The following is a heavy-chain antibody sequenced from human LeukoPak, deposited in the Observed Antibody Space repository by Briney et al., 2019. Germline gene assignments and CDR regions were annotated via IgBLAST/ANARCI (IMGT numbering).Heavy chain of an antibody. CDR2: IKQDGSET. CDR3: VREGFYFFDF. V-gene: IGHV3-7*01. Sequence: PGGSLRLSCAASGFTFTNNFMSWVRQVPGKGLEWVANIKQDGSETTYADSVRGRFTIFRDNAKDSVYLQMNSLRAEDSATYYCVREGFYFFDFRGQGTLVTVSS. CDR1: GFTFTNNF. J-gene: IGHJ4*01.